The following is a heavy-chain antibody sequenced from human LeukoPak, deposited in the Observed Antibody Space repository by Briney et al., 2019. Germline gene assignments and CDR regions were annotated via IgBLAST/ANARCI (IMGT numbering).Heavy chain of an antibody. CDR1: GFTFSSYG. CDR3: AKDLHRVTSSPHTGDY. J-gene: IGHJ4*02. D-gene: IGHD6-13*01. CDR2: ISYDGSNK. Sequence: GGSLRLSCAASGFTFSSYGMHWVRQAPGKGLEWVAVISYDGSNKYYADSVKGRFTISRDNSKNTLYLQMNSLRAEDTAVYHCAKDLHRVTSSPHTGDYWGQGTLVTVSS. V-gene: IGHV3-30*18.